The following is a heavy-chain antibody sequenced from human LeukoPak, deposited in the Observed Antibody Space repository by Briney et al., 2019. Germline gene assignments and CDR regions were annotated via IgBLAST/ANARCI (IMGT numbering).Heavy chain of an antibody. CDR2: INPNSGGT. Sequence: GASVKVSCKASGYTFTGYYMHWVRQAPGQGLEWMGWINPNSGGTNYAQKFQGRVTMTRDTSISTAYMELSRLRSDDTAVYYCASTFSVAATDYGMDVWGQGTTVTVSS. CDR1: GYTFTGYY. V-gene: IGHV1-2*02. D-gene: IGHD2-15*01. CDR3: ASTFSVAATDYGMDV. J-gene: IGHJ6*02.